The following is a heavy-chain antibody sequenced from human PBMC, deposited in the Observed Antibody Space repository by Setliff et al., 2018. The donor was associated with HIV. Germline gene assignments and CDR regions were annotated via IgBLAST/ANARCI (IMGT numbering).Heavy chain of an antibody. D-gene: IGHD3-3*01. V-gene: IGHV1-8*02. J-gene: IGHJ5*02. CDR2: MNPNSGNT. CDR1: GYTFTSYD. CDR3: ARGLTYYNFWSGYRSNWFDP. Sequence: VASVKVSCKASGYTFTSYDINWVRQATGQGLEWMGWMNPNSGNTGYAQKFQGRVTMTRNTSISTAYMELSSLRSEDTAVYYCARGLTYYNFWSGYRSNWFDPWGQGTLITVSS.